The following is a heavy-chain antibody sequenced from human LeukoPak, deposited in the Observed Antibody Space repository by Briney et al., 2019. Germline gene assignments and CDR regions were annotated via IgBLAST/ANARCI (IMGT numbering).Heavy chain of an antibody. CDR1: GFTYSISA. CDR3: AKDRTQGSGWYLIFDY. D-gene: IGHD6-19*01. Sequence: GGSLRLSCAASGFTYSISAMSWVRQAPGKGLEWVATISGNSITTYYADSLKGRFTISRDASKNTLYLQMNSLRAEDTAVYFCAKDRTQGSGWYLIFDYWSQGTLVTVSS. V-gene: IGHV3-23*01. J-gene: IGHJ4*02. CDR2: ISGNSITT.